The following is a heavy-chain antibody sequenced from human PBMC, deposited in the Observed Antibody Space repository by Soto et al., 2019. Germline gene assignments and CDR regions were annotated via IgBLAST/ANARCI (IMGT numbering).Heavy chain of an antibody. CDR3: ASQHYYDSSGYYAGY. Sequence: SETLSLTCTVSGGSVSSSSCYWGWIRQPPGKGLEWIGSIYYSGSTNYNPSLKTRVTISVDTSKNQFSLKLSSVTAADTAVYYCASQHYYDSSGYYAGYWGQGTLVTVSS. CDR2: IYYSGST. D-gene: IGHD3-22*01. V-gene: IGHV4-39*01. J-gene: IGHJ4*02. CDR1: GGSVSSSSCY.